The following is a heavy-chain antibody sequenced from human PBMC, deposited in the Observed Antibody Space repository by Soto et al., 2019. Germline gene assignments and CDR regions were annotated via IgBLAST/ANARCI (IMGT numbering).Heavy chain of an antibody. J-gene: IGHJ5*02. Sequence: SETLSLTCTVSGVSITGCDYYWSWIRHAPGKGLEWIGNIFYSGATSYNPSLKSRVTISVDTSKNQFSLKLSSVTAADTAVYYCAREVRSSSYFGFDPWGQGALVTVSS. CDR3: AREVRSSSYFGFDP. CDR2: IFYSGAT. V-gene: IGHV4-30-4*01. D-gene: IGHD6-13*01. CDR1: GVSITGCDYY.